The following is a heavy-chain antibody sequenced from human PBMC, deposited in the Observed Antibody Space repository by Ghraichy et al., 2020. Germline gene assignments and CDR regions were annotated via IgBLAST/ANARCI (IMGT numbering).Heavy chain of an antibody. V-gene: IGHV1-2*02. J-gene: IGHJ4*02. CDR1: GYTFTGYY. CDR2: INPNSGGT. CDR3: VRVSSPRGIVGAPPFFDY. Sequence: ASVKVSCKASGYTFTGYYMHWVRQAPGQGLEWMGWINPNSGGTNYAQKFQGRVTMTRDTSISTAYMELSRLRSDDTAVYYCVRVSSPRGIVGAPPFFDYWGQGTLVTVSS. D-gene: IGHD1-26*01.